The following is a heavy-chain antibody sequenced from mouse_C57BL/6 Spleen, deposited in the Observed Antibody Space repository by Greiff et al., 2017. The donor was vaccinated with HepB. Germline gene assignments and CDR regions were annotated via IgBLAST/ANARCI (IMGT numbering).Heavy chain of an antibody. V-gene: IGHV5-17*01. J-gene: IGHJ4*01. D-gene: IGHD1-1*01. CDR1: GFTFSDYG. Sequence: EVQLVESGGGLVKPGGSLKLSCAASGFTFSDYGMHWVRQAPEKGLEWVAYISSGSSTIYYADTVKGRFTISRDNAKNTLFLQMTSLRSEDTAMYYCARPVYYYGSSYGDYAMDYWGQGTSVTVSS. CDR3: ARPVYYYGSSYGDYAMDY. CDR2: ISSGSSTI.